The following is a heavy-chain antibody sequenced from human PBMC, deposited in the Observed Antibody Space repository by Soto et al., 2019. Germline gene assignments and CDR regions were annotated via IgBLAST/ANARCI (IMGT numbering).Heavy chain of an antibody. CDR2: IWYDASNK. V-gene: IGHV3-33*01. J-gene: IGHJ4*02. CDR3: ARGRVDGGELDL. D-gene: IGHD1-26*01. CDR1: GFTFRTYG. Sequence: VQLVESGGGVVQPGRSLRLSCAASGFTFRTYGMYWVRQAPGKGLEWVAVIWYDASNKYYADSVKGRFTISRDNSENTLYLQMNSLRGEGTAVYYCARGRVDGGELDLWGQGTLVTVSS.